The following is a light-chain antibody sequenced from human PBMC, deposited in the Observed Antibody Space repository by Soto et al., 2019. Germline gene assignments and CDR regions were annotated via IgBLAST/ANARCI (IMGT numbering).Light chain of an antibody. J-gene: IGKJ4*01. V-gene: IGKV1-33*01. CDR1: QAITNC. CDR2: DAS. Sequence: DIQMTQSPSSLSASVGDRVTITCQASQAITNCLNWYQQKPGKTPQLLIYDASNLETEVPSRFSGIGSGTDFTYTISSLQPEDIATYYWQQYDYLPLTFGGGTKVEIE. CDR3: QQYDYLPLT.